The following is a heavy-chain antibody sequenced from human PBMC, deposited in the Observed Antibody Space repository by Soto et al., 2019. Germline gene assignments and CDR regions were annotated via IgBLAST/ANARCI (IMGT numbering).Heavy chain of an antibody. V-gene: IGHV3-30*18. D-gene: IGHD3-16*02. CDR2: ISYDGSNK. J-gene: IGHJ5*02. Sequence: PGGSLRLSCAASGFTFSSYGMHWVRQAPGKGLEWVAVISYDGSNKYYADSVKGRFTISRDNSKNTLYLQMNSLRAEDTAVYYCAKSTPIISDYVWGRYRYPWFDPWGQGTLVTVSS. CDR3: AKSTPIISDYVWGRYRYPWFDP. CDR1: GFTFSSYG.